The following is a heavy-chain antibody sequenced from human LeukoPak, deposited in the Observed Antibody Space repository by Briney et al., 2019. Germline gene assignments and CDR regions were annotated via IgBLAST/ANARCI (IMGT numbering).Heavy chain of an antibody. J-gene: IGHJ4*02. D-gene: IGHD3-9*01. CDR1: GGSISSSSYY. Sequence: SETLSLTCTVSGGSISSSSYYWGWIRQPPGKGLEWIGSIYYSGSTYYNPSLKSRVTISVDTSKNQFSLKLSSVTAADTAVYYCARGTPLRYFDWLPHGGGHFDYWGQGTLVTVSS. CDR2: IYYSGST. V-gene: IGHV4-39*01. CDR3: ARGTPLRYFDWLPHGGGHFDY.